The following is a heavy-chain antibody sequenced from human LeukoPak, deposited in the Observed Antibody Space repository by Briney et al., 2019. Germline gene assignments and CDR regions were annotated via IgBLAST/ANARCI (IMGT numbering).Heavy chain of an antibody. D-gene: IGHD3-22*01. CDR1: GFTVSGNY. CDR2: IYSGDKT. CDR3: ARDGYHSSGYYG. Sequence: GGSLRLSCAASGFTVSGNYMSWVRQAPGKGLEWVSAIYSGDKTYYADSVKGRFTISRDNSKNTLFLQMNSLRAEDTAVYYCARDGYHSSGYYGWGQGTLVSVSS. V-gene: IGHV3-53*01. J-gene: IGHJ4*02.